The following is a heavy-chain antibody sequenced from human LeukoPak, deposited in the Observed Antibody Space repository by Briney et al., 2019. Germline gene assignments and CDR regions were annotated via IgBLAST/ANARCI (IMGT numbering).Heavy chain of an antibody. J-gene: IGHJ4*02. Sequence: ASVKVSCKASGYTXTSYRMHRVRQAPGQGLDWVGIINPSDDSATYAQKFQGRVTMSRDTSTSTVYMELSSLRSEDTAVYYCARGLGSSSYYGYWGQGTLVTVSS. CDR2: INPSDDSA. V-gene: IGHV1-46*01. D-gene: IGHD3-22*01. CDR3: ARGLGSSSYYGY. CDR1: GYTXTSYR.